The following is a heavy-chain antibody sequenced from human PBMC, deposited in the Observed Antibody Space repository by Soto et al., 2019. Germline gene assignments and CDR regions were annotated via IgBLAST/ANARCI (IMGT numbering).Heavy chain of an antibody. D-gene: IGHD2-21*01. V-gene: IGHV3-30*18. CDR1: GFTFSSYG. CDR2: ISYDGSNK. CDR3: AKDTGLLTYYYYGMDV. J-gene: IGHJ6*02. Sequence: PGGSLRLSCAASGFTFSSYGVHWVRQAPGKGLEWVAVISYDGSNKYYADSVKGRFTISRDNSKNTLYLQMNSLRAEDTAVYYCAKDTGLLTYYYYGMDVWGQGTTVTVSS.